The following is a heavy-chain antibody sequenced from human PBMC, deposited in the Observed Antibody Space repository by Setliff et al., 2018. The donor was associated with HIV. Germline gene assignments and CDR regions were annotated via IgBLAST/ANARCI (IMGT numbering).Heavy chain of an antibody. J-gene: IGHJ4*02. V-gene: IGHV4-39*02. CDR1: GDSISSGSYL. D-gene: IGHD1-1*01. Sequence: SETLSLTCSVSGDSISSGSYLWGWIRQTPGKGLEWIGNIYYTGFAYYNPSLKSRVTISLDTSKTHFFLNLTSVTDADTAVYFCTREGRGDPAMATTRIDYWGQGKLVTV. CDR2: IYYTGFA. CDR3: TREGRGDPAMATTRIDY.